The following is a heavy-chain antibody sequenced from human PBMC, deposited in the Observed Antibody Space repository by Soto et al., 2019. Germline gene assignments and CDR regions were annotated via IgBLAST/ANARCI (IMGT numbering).Heavy chain of an antibody. Sequence: QLQLQESGPGLVKPSETLSLTCTVSGGSISSYSYYWGWIRQPPGKGLEWIGTIYYSGTTYYNPSLKSRVTISVDTSKHQFSLKLSSVTAADTAVYYCARRYYGSGSWDFDYWGQGTLVTVSS. CDR1: GGSISSYSYY. CDR3: ARRYYGSGSWDFDY. D-gene: IGHD3-10*01. J-gene: IGHJ4*02. V-gene: IGHV4-39*01. CDR2: IYYSGTT.